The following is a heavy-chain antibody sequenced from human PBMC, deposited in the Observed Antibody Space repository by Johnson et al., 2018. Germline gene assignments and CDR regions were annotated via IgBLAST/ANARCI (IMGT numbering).Heavy chain of an antibody. J-gene: IGHJ6*02. Sequence: VQLVESGGGVVQPGRSLRLSCAASGFTFSSYGMHWVRQAPGKGLEWVAVIWYDGSNKYYADSVKGRFTISRDNSKNTLYLQMNSLRAEDTAVYDCARDAGDIVVVPAAINGMDVWGQGTTVTVSS. D-gene: IGHD2-2*02. V-gene: IGHV3-33*01. CDR3: ARDAGDIVVVPAAINGMDV. CDR2: IWYDGSNK. CDR1: GFTFSSYG.